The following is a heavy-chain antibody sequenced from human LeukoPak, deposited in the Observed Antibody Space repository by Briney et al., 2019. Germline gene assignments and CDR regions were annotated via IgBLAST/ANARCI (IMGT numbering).Heavy chain of an antibody. CDR3: AILKTVPTYYYYGMDV. Sequence: SSETLSLTCAVYGGSFSGYYWSWIRQPPGKGLEWIGEINHSGSTNYNPSLKSRVTISVDTSKNQFSLKLSSVTAADTAVYYCAILKTVPTYYYYGMDVWGQGTTVTVSS. D-gene: IGHD4-17*01. CDR1: GGSFSGYY. CDR2: INHSGST. V-gene: IGHV4-34*01. J-gene: IGHJ6*02.